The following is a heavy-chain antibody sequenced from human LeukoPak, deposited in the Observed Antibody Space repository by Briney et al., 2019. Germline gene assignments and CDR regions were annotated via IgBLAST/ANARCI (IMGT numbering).Heavy chain of an antibody. Sequence: SETLSLTCTVSGGSISSSSYYWGWIRQPPGEGLEWIGCIYYSGSNYYNPSLKSRVTISVDTSKNQFSLKLSSVTAAATAVYYCAALGGAANPFDYWGQGTLVTVSS. V-gene: IGHV4-39*01. CDR3: AALGGAANPFDY. J-gene: IGHJ4*02. CDR1: GGSISSSSYY. D-gene: IGHD3-16*01. CDR2: IYYSGSN.